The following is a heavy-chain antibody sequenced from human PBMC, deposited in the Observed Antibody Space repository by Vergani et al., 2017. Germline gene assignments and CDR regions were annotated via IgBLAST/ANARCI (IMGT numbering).Heavy chain of an antibody. J-gene: IGHJ4*02. D-gene: IGHD6-19*01. Sequence: QVQLVQSGAEVKKPGASVKVSCKASGYTFTGYYMHWVRQAPGQGLEWMGWINPNSGGTNYAQKLQGWVTMTRDTSISTAYMELSRLRSDDTAVYYCARDGGSGWYSYYFDYWGQGTLVTVSS. V-gene: IGHV1-2*04. CDR1: GYTFTGYY. CDR3: ARDGGSGWYSYYFDY. CDR2: INPNSGGT.